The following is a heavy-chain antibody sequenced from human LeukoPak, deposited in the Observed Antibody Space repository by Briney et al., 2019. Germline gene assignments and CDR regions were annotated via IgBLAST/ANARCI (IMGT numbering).Heavy chain of an antibody. J-gene: IGHJ5*02. CDR2: INPNSGGT. D-gene: IGHD3-10*01. CDR1: GGTFSSYA. CDR3: ARSAGVYMVRGVIITGRGWFDP. Sequence: GASVKVSCKASGGTFSSYAISWVRQAPGQGLEWMGWINPNSGGTNYAQKFQGRVTMTRDTSISTAYMELSRLRSDDTAVYYCARSAGVYMVRGVIITGRGWFDPWGQGTLVTVSS. V-gene: IGHV1-2*02.